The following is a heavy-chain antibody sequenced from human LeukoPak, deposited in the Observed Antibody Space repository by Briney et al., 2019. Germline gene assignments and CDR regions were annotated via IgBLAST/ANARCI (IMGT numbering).Heavy chain of an antibody. CDR1: GGSISTYY. CDR3: ARSHYGGNSRVYDY. Sequence: SETLSLTCTVSGGSISTYYWNWIRQPPGKGLEWIGHIHYSGSTNYKSSLKSRVIISVDTSKNQFSLKLSSVTAADTAVYYCARSHYGGNSRVYDYWGQGTLVTVSS. J-gene: IGHJ4*02. D-gene: IGHD4-23*01. V-gene: IGHV4-59*08. CDR2: IHYSGST.